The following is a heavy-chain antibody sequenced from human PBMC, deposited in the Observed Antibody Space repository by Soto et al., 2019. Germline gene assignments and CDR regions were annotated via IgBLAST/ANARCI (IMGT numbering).Heavy chain of an antibody. CDR2: FYYSGST. CDR1: GGSISSSGYY. D-gene: IGHD3-10*01. J-gene: IGHJ4*02. V-gene: IGHV4-39*01. Sequence: SETLSLTCTVSGGSISSSGYYWGWIRQPPGKGLEWIGSFYYSGSTYYNPSLKSRVTISVDTSDNQFSLKLSSVTAADTAVYYCARQVIDGALAGAGSFDYWGQGTLVTVSS. CDR3: ARQVIDGALAGAGSFDY.